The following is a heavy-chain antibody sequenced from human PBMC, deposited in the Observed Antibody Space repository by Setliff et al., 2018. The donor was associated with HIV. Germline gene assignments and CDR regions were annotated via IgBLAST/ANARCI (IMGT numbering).Heavy chain of an antibody. CDR2: IDTDNGYR. Sequence: GSSVKVSCKASGYTFSEYGIHWVRQAPGQRLEWMGRIDTDNGYRRYSPKLQGRVTITKDTSANTAYMELRGLRSEDTAVYYCAALGYSSTWNYWGQGTLVTVSS. V-gene: IGHV1-3*04. CDR3: AALGYSSTWNY. D-gene: IGHD6-13*01. CDR1: GYTFSEYG. J-gene: IGHJ4*02.